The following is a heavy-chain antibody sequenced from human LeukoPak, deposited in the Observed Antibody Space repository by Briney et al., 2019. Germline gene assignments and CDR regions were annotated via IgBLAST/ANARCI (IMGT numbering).Heavy chain of an antibody. CDR3: ARAINWGLDYYFDY. CDR1: GGSISSGGYY. D-gene: IGHD7-27*01. V-gene: IGHV4-31*03. Sequence: SETLSLTCTVSGGSISSGGYYWSWIRQHPGKGLEWIGYIYYSGSTYYNPSLKSRVTVSVDTSKNQFSLKLSSVTAADTAVYYCARAINWGLDYYFDYWGQGTLVTVSS. CDR2: IYYSGST. J-gene: IGHJ4*02.